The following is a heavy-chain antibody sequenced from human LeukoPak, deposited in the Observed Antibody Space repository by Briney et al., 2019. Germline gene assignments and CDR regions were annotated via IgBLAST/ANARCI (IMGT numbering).Heavy chain of an antibody. Sequence: GGSLRLSCAASGFTFRTYPMHWVRQAPGSGLEWVSIVSSDSSVLHYGDSVRGRFTISRDNSKDSLYLQMNNLRPNDTAVYFCARDPGMYAAGTSQFDSWGQGTLVIVSS. V-gene: IGHV3-30*04. D-gene: IGHD6-13*01. J-gene: IGHJ4*02. CDR1: GFTFRTYP. CDR3: ARDPGMYAAGTSQFDS. CDR2: VSSDSSVL.